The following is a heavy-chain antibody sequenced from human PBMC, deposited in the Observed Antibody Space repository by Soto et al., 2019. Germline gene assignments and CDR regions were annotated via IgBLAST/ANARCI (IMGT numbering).Heavy chain of an antibody. CDR2: ISYDGSNK. D-gene: IGHD2-8*01. CDR3: AGDQYESAFDI. J-gene: IGHJ3*02. Sequence: GGSLRLSCAASGFTFSSYAMHWVRQAPGKGLEWVAVISYDGSNKYYADSVKGRFTISRDNSKNTLYLQMNSLRAEDTAVYYCAGDQYESAFDIWGQGTMVTVSS. V-gene: IGHV3-30-3*01. CDR1: GFTFSSYA.